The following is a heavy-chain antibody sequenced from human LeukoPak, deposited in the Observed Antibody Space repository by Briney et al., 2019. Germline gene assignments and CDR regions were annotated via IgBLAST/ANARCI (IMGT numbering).Heavy chain of an antibody. CDR1: GGSISSSSYY. CDR2: IYYSGST. J-gene: IGHJ4*02. CDR3: ARLFRAAAGPNDY. Sequence: SETLSLTCTVSGGSISSSSYYWGWIRQPPGKGLEWIGSIYYSGSTYYNPSLKSRVTISVDTPKNQFSLKLSSVTAADTAVYYCARLFRAAAGPNDYWGQGTLVTVSS. D-gene: IGHD6-13*01. V-gene: IGHV4-39*01.